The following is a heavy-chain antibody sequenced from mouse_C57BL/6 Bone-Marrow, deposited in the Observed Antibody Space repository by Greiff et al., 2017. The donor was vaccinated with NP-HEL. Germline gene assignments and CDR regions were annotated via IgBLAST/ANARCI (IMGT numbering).Heavy chain of an antibody. CDR3: ARESGYYVYYYAMDY. CDR1: GYTFTSYW. Sequence: QVQLQQPGAELVMPGASVKLSCKASGYTFTSYWMHWVKQRPGQGLEWIGEIDPSDSYTNYNQKFKGKSTLTVDKSSSTAYMQLSSLTSEDSAVYYCARESGYYVYYYAMDYWGQGTSVTVSS. J-gene: IGHJ4*01. V-gene: IGHV1-69*01. CDR2: IDPSDSYT. D-gene: IGHD2-3*01.